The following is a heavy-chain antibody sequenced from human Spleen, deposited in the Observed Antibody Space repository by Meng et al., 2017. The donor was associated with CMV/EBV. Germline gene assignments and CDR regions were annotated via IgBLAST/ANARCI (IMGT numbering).Heavy chain of an antibody. D-gene: IGHD3-3*01. Sequence: GESLKISCAASGFTFSTYSMNWVRQAPGKGLEWLSVISRDGSLIYYGDSVKGRFTISRDNAINSLYLQINSLRVEDTAVYYCARVLGDFWSGYINWFDPWGQGTLVTVSS. CDR3: ARVLGDFWSGYINWFDP. V-gene: IGHV3-21*04. CDR2: ISRDGSLI. J-gene: IGHJ5*02. CDR1: GFTFSTYS.